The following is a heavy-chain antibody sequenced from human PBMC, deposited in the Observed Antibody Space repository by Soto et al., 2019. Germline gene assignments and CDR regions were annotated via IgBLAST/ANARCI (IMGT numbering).Heavy chain of an antibody. D-gene: IGHD2-21*02. CDR3: AKDAVYGDGLWLVAD. CDR2: ITGSGGTI. J-gene: IGHJ4*02. CDR1: GFSFSKYA. Sequence: EVQLLASGGGLVQPGGSLRVSCAASGFSFSKYAMIWVRQAPGKGQEWVSGITGSGGTIEYAASVKGRFTISRDNSKNTVYLQMNSLRAEDTAMYYCAKDAVYGDGLWLVADWGQGTLVTVS. V-gene: IGHV3-23*01.